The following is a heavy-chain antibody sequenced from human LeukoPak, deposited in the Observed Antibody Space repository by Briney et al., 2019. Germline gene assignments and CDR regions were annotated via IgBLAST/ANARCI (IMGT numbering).Heavy chain of an antibody. CDR1: GYTFTSYD. J-gene: IGHJ5*02. V-gene: IGHV1-8*01. CDR2: MNPNSGNT. Sequence: ASVKVSGKASGYTFTSYDINWVRQATGQGLEWMGWMNPNSGNTGYAQKFQGRVTMTRNTSISTAYMELSSLRSEDTAVYYCARIRVVAAKVGWFDPWGQGTLVTVSS. CDR3: ARIRVVAAKVGWFDP. D-gene: IGHD2-15*01.